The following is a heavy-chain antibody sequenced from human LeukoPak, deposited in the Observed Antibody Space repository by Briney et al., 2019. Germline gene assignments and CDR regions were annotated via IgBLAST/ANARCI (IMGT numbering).Heavy chain of an antibody. CDR3: ARSQDIVVVPAANSPRYYYYGMDV. J-gene: IGHJ6*02. Sequence: PSETLSLTCTVSGGSISSYYWSWIRQPPGKGLEWLGYIYYSGSTNYNPSLKSRVTISVDTSKNQFSLKLSSVTAADTAVYYCARSQDIVVVPAANSPRYYYYGMDVWGQGTTVTVSS. CDR1: GGSISSYY. CDR2: IYYSGST. V-gene: IGHV4-59*01. D-gene: IGHD2-2*01.